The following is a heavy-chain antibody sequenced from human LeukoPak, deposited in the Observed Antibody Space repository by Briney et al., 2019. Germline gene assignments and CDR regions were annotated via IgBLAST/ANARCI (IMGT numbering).Heavy chain of an antibody. D-gene: IGHD2-2*01. Sequence: GGSLRLTCAASGFTFDDYGMSWVRQAPGKGLEWVSGINWNGGSTGYADSVKGRFTISRDNAKNSLYLQMNSLRAEDTALYYCARGEPAASAFDIWGQGTMVTVSS. CDR2: INWNGGST. V-gene: IGHV3-20*04. J-gene: IGHJ3*02. CDR1: GFTFDDYG. CDR3: ARGEPAASAFDI.